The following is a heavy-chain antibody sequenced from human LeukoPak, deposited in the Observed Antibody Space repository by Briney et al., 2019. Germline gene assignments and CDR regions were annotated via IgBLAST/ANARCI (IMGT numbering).Heavy chain of an antibody. CDR2: IYPNSGGT. J-gene: IGHJ4*02. CDR3: ARFSGSSNFDY. D-gene: IGHD1-26*01. V-gene: IGHV1-2*02. Sequence: ASVKVSCKASGYTFSGYFMHWVRQAPGQGLEWMGWIYPNSGGTKYAQKFQGRVTMTRDTSISTIYVELSSLRSDDTAVYYCARFSGSSNFDYWGQGTLGTVPS. CDR1: GYTFSGYF.